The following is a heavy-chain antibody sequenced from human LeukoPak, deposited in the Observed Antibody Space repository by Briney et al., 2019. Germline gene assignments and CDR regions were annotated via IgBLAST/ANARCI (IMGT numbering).Heavy chain of an antibody. V-gene: IGHV3-11*03. Sequence: PGGSLRLSCAASGFTFSDYYMSWIRKAPGEGLEWVSYIGGSSGYTDYAGSVKGRFTISRDNAKNSLYLQMTSLRVEDTAVYYCARSRGATHWGQGTLVTVSS. CDR2: IGGSSGYT. D-gene: IGHD3-16*01. CDR1: GFTFSDYY. CDR3: ARSRGATH. J-gene: IGHJ4*02.